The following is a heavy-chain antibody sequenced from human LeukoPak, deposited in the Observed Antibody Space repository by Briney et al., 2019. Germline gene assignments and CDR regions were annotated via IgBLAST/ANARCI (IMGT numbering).Heavy chain of an antibody. CDR1: GFTLSSYS. J-gene: IGHJ4*02. Sequence: GGSLRLSCAGSGFTLSSYSMDWVRQAPGKGLEWVSSISSSSSYIYYADSVKGRFTISRDNTKNSLYLQMNSLRAEDTAVYYCARRGSGYTEPIDYWGQGTLVTVSS. CDR2: ISSSSSYI. CDR3: ARRGSGYTEPIDY. D-gene: IGHD5-12*01. V-gene: IGHV3-21*01.